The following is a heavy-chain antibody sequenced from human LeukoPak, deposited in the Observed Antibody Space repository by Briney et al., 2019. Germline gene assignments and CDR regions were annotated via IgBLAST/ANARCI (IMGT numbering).Heavy chain of an antibody. CDR3: ARGGVWLPAV. J-gene: IGHJ4*02. V-gene: IGHV4-4*02. Sequence: SGTLSLTCAVSGCSLSNDQWWSWVRQAPGKGLEWIGEINHSGSANYNPSLGSRVAMSIDKSKDQFSLNLSSVTAADTAIYYCARGGVWLPAVWGQGALVTVSS. CDR1: GCSLSNDQW. D-gene: IGHD3-9*01. CDR2: INHSGSA.